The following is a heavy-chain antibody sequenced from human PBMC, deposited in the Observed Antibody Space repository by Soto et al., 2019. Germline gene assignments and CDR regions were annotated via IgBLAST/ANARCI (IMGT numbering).Heavy chain of an antibody. CDR3: AKELHTSSGWSQVIY. Sequence: GGSLRLSCAASGFTFSSYAMSWVRQAPGKGLEWVSAISGSGGSTYYADSVKGRFTISRDNSKNTLYLKMNSLRADDTSLYYCAKELHTSSGWSQVIYWGQGTLVTVSS. CDR2: ISGSGGST. V-gene: IGHV3-23*01. CDR1: GFTFSSYA. D-gene: IGHD6-19*01. J-gene: IGHJ4*02.